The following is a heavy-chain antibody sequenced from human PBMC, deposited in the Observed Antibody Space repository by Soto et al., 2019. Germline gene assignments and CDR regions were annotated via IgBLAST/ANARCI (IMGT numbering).Heavy chain of an antibody. CDR2: IYYSGST. V-gene: IGHV4-39*01. CDR1: GGSISSSSYY. D-gene: IGHD3-16*02. CDR3: ARHRGGELSFPFDY. J-gene: IGHJ4*02. Sequence: SETLSLTCTVSGGSISSSSYYWGWIRQPPGKGLEWIGSIYYSGSTYYNPSLKSRVTISVDTSKNQFSLKLSSVTAADTAVYYCARHRGGELSFPFDYWGQGTLVTVSS.